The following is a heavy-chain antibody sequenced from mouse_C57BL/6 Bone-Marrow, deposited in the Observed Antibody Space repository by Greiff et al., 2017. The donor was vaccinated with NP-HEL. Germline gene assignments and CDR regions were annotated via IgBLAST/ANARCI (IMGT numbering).Heavy chain of an antibody. Sequence: QVQLQQPGAELVKPGASVKLSCKASGYTFTSYWMQWVKQRPGQGLEWIGEIDPSDSYTNYNQKFKGKATLTVDTSSSTAYMQRSSLTSEDSAVYYCARLGLHWYFDVWGTGTTVTVSS. D-gene: IGHD4-1*01. J-gene: IGHJ1*03. V-gene: IGHV1-50*01. CDR2: IDPSDSYT. CDR3: ARLGLHWYFDV. CDR1: GYTFTSYW.